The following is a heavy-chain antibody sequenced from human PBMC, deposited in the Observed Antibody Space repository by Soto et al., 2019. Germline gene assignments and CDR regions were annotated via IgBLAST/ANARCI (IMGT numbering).Heavy chain of an antibody. CDR2: ISGSADAT. CDR1: GFTFSTYA. J-gene: IGHJ4*02. CDR3: AKGGDGYCSTTSCLFHFDY. Sequence: EVQLLESGGGLVQTGGSLRLSCAASGFTFSTYAMSWVRQAPGKGLEWVSTISGSADATFYADPVKGRFAIFRDKSRTMFNLPMNSLRAEDTAVSYCAKGGDGYCSTTSCLFHFDYWGPGTLATVSS. V-gene: IGHV3-23*01. D-gene: IGHD2-2*01.